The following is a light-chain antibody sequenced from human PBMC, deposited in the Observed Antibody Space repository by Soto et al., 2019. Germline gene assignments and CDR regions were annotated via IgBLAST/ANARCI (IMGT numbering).Light chain of an antibody. V-gene: IGKV3-20*01. Sequence: EIVLTQSPGTLSLSPGERATLSCRASQSVSSSYLAWYQQKPGQAPRLLIYDASSRATGIPDRFSGSGSGTDFTLTISRPEPEDFAVYDCQQYGSSPWTFGQGTKVEIK. CDR3: QQYGSSPWT. J-gene: IGKJ1*01. CDR1: QSVSSSY. CDR2: DAS.